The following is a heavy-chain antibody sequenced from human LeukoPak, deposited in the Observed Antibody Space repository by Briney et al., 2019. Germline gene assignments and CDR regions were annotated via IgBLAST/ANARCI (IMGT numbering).Heavy chain of an antibody. Sequence: ASVKVSCKASGYTFTSYAMNWVRQATGQGLEWMGWMNPNSGNTGYAQKFQGRVTITRNTSISTAYMELSSLRSGDTAVYYCARGGTTVTTGDNWFDPWGQGTLVTVSS. CDR2: MNPNSGNT. V-gene: IGHV1-8*03. J-gene: IGHJ5*02. CDR3: ARGGTTVTTGDNWFDP. CDR1: GYTFTSYA. D-gene: IGHD4-11*01.